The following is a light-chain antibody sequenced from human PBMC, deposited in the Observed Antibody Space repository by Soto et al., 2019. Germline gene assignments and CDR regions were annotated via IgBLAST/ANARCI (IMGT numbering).Light chain of an antibody. CDR3: LQALQTPYT. V-gene: IGKV2-28*01. CDR2: LGS. Sequence: DIVMTQSPLSLPVTPGEPASISCRSSQSLRHSNGYNYLDWYLQKPGQSPQLMIDLGSNRASGVPDRFSGSGSGTDFTLKISRVEAEDVGVYYCLQALQTPYTFGQGTKREIK. CDR1: QSLRHSNGYNY. J-gene: IGKJ2*01.